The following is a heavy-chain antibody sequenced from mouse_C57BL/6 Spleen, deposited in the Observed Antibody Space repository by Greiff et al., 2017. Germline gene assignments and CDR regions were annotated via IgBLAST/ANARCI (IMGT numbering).Heavy chain of an antibody. V-gene: IGHV1-50*01. J-gene: IGHJ4*01. Sequence: QVQLQQPGAELVKPGASVKLSCKASGYTFTSYWMQWVKQRPGQGLEWIGEIDPSDSYTNYNQKFKGKATLTVDTSSSTAYRQRSSLTSEDSAVYYCARRGHYAMDYWGQGTSVTVSS. D-gene: IGHD3-3*01. CDR3: ARRGHYAMDY. CDR2: IDPSDSYT. CDR1: GYTFTSYW.